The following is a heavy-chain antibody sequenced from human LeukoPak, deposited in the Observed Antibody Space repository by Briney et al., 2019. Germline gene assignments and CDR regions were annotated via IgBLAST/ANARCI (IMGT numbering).Heavy chain of an antibody. CDR1: GGSISGYY. V-gene: IGHV4-59*08. CDR2: ISYSGSA. D-gene: IGHD6-19*01. CDR3: ARHGSGWSFDY. J-gene: IGHJ4*02. Sequence: AETLSLTCTLSGGSISGYYWSWTSQPPGRGLEGIGYISYSGSANYNPSLKSRVSLSVDTSKNQFSLNLNSVTAADTAVFYCARHGSGWSFDYWGQGTLVTVSS.